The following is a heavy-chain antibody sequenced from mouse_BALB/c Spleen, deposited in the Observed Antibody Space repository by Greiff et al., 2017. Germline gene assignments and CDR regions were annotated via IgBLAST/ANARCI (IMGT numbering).Heavy chain of an antibody. CDR2: IWSGGST. J-gene: IGHJ2*01. CDR1: GFSLTSYG. D-gene: IGHD1-2*01. CDR3: ARNWDYYGSIDY. V-gene: IGHV2-2*02. Sequence: VKLMESGPGLVQHSQSLSITCTVSGFSLTSYGVHWVRQSPGKGLEWLGVIWSGGSTDYNAAFISRLSISKDNSKSQVFFKMNSLQANDTAIYYCARNWDYYGSIDYWGQGTTLTVSS.